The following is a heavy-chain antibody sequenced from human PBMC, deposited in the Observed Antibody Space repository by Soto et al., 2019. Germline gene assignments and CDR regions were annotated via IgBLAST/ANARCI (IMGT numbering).Heavy chain of an antibody. CDR3: AKDRHPDGIWSIDY. Sequence: GGSLRLSCAASGFTLSTYTMNWVRQPPGKGLKWVSGIFQSGATFYTDSVKGRFTISRDNSKSMVYLQMDSLRADDTALYYCAKDRHPDGIWSIDYRGRGILVTVSS. D-gene: IGHD1-20*01. J-gene: IGHJ4*02. CDR1: GFTLSTYT. CDR2: IFQSGAT. V-gene: IGHV3-23*01.